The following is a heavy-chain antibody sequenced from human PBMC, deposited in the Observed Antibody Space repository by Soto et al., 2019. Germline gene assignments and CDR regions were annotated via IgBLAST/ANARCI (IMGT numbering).Heavy chain of an antibody. Sequence: ETLSLTCAVSGYSISSGYYWGWIRQPPGKGLEWIVSIYHSGSTYYNPSLKSRVTISVDTSKNQFSLKLSSVTAADTAVYYCASRYSRSSGFDYWGQGTLVTVSS. V-gene: IGHV4-38-2*01. D-gene: IGHD6-6*01. CDR2: IYHSGST. CDR3: ASRYSRSSGFDY. J-gene: IGHJ4*02. CDR1: GYSISSGYY.